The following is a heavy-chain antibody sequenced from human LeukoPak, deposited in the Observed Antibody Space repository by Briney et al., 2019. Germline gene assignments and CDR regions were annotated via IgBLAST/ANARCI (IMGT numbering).Heavy chain of an antibody. Sequence: GGSLRLSCAASGFTFSNAWMSWVRQAPGKGLEWVGRIKSKTDGGTTDYAAPVKGRLTISRDDSKNTLYLQMNSLKTEDTAVYYCTTQVGSGSYSWFDPWGQGTLVTVSS. CDR3: TTQVGSGSYSWFDP. V-gene: IGHV3-15*01. J-gene: IGHJ5*02. CDR1: GFTFSNAW. CDR2: IKSKTDGGTT. D-gene: IGHD1-26*01.